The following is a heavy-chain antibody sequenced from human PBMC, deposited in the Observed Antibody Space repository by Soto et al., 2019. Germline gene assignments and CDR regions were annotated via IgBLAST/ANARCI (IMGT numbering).Heavy chain of an antibody. D-gene: IGHD2-8*01. CDR1: GYTFTSYY. CDR3: ARGDIVLTVYATYGMDV. CDR2: INPSGGST. Sequence: ASVKVSFKASGYTFTSYYMHWVRQAPGQGLEWMGIINPSGGSTSYAQKFQGRVTMTRDTSTSTVYMELSSLRSEDTAVYYCARGDIVLTVYATYGMDVWGQGTTVTVSS. J-gene: IGHJ6*02. V-gene: IGHV1-46*01.